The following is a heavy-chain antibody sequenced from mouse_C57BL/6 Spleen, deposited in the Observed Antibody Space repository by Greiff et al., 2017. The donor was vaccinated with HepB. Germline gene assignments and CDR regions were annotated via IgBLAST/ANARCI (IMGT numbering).Heavy chain of an antibody. V-gene: IGHV3-6*01. Sequence: EVHLVESGPGLVKPSQSLSLTCSVTGYSITSGYYWNWIRQFPGNKLEWMGYISYDGSNNYNPSLKNRIPITRDTSKNQFFLKLNSVTTEDTATYYCARDRPDYYGSSYDDYFDYWGQGTTLTVSS. D-gene: IGHD1-1*01. CDR1: GYSITSGYY. CDR3: ARDRPDYYGSSYDDYFDY. CDR2: ISYDGSN. J-gene: IGHJ2*01.